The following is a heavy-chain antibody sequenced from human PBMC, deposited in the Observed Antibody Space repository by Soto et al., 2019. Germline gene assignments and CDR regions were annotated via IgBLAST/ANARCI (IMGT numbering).Heavy chain of an antibody. CDR2: IYYSGST. CDR1: GGSISSSSYY. J-gene: IGHJ6*02. CDR3: ARGPGEGTTIYPSYAMDV. V-gene: IGHV4-39*01. Sequence: SETLSLTCTVSGGSISSSSYYWGWIRQPPGKGLEWIGSIYYSGSTYYNPSLKSRVTISVDTSKNQFSLKLSSVTAADTAVYYCARGPGEGTTIYPSYAMDVWGQGPTVTVSS. D-gene: IGHD1-1*01.